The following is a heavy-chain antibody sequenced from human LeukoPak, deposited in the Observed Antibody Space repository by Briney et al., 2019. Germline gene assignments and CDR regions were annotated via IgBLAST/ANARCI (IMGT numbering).Heavy chain of an antibody. D-gene: IGHD4-11*01. CDR2: ISCYNGDT. J-gene: IGHJ6*02. Sequence: ASVKVSCKASGYPFSSHGITWVRQAPGQGLEWMGWISCYNGDTHYAQNFQGRVTMTTDKFTSTAYMELRSLRSDDTAVYYCARRHGYSNYYYYGMDVWGQGTTVTVSS. CDR3: ARRHGYSNYYYYGMDV. V-gene: IGHV1-18*01. CDR1: GYPFSSHG.